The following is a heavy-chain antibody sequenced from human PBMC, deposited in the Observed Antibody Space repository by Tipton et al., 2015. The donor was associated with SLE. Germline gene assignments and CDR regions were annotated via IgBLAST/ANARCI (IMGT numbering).Heavy chain of an antibody. J-gene: IGHJ4*02. CDR1: GGSINSRY. Sequence: TLSLTCTVSGGSINSRYWSWIRQPPGKGLEWIGYFYGGSTSYNPSLRGRVTISGDTSKNQFSLTLNSVTVADTAVYFCARQPYYESPFDYWGQGTLVTVSS. V-gene: IGHV4-59*08. CDR2: FYGGST. CDR3: ARQPYYESPFDY. D-gene: IGHD3-22*01.